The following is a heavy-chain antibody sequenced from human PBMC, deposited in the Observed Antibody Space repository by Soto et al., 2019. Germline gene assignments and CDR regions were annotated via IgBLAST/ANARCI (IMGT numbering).Heavy chain of an antibody. CDR2: IWYDASNK. V-gene: IGHV3-33*01. Sequence: VQLVESVGGVVQPGRSLRLSCAASGFTFRTYGMYWVRQAPGKGLEWVAVIWYDASNKYYADSVKGRFTISRDNSENTLYLQMTSLRAEDTAVYYCARGRVDGGELDLWGQGTLVTVSS. CDR1: GFTFRTYG. CDR3: ARGRVDGGELDL. J-gene: IGHJ4*02. D-gene: IGHD1-26*01.